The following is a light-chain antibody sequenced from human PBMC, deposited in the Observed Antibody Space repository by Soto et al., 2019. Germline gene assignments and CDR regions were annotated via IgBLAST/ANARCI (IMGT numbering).Light chain of an antibody. Sequence: EVVLTQSPGTLSLSPGERATLSCRASQTVNSGFVAWYQQKHGQSPRLLIYATSTRATGIPDRFSGSGSGTDFTLTISRLEPEDFAVYYCQQYGTSPLTFGGGSKVAIK. V-gene: IGKV3-20*01. CDR1: QTVNSGF. CDR2: ATS. J-gene: IGKJ4*01. CDR3: QQYGTSPLT.